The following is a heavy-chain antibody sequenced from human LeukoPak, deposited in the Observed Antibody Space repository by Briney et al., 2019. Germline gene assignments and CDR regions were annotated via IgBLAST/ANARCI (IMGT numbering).Heavy chain of an antibody. CDR2: VSGSGIST. CDR1: GFTSSSHA. D-gene: IGHD1-26*01. Sequence: PGGSLRLSCAASGFTSSSHAMSWVRQAPGKGLEWVSDVSGSGISTYYADSVKGRFTISRDNPKNTLYLQMNSLRVEDTAMFYCARAKRYSGSYADAFDIWGQGTMVTVSS. J-gene: IGHJ3*02. CDR3: ARAKRYSGSYADAFDI. V-gene: IGHV3-23*01.